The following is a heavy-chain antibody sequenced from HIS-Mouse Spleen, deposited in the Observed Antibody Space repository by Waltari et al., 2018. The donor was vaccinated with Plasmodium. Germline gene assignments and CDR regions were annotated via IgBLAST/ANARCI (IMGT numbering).Heavy chain of an antibody. CDR1: GGSFSGSY. D-gene: IGHD3-10*01. CDR2: INHSGST. J-gene: IGHJ2*01. V-gene: IGHV4-34*01. Sequence: QVQLQQWGAGLLKPSETLSITCAVDGGSFSGSYWSWIRQPPGKGLAWIGEINHSGSTNYNPSLKSRVTISVDTSKNQFSLKLSSVTAADTAVYYCARGRVLGTSSGYFDLWGRGTLVTVSS. CDR3: ARGRVLGTSSGYFDL.